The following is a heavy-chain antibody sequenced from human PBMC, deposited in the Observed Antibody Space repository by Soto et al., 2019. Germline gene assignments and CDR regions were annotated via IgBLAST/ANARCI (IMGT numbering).Heavy chain of an antibody. D-gene: IGHD3-10*01. CDR3: ASSYGSGRSPFDS. J-gene: IGHJ4*02. Sequence: QVQLVQSGAEVKKPGSSVKVSCKASGDTFSFYTLNWIRQAPGQGFEWVGRVNPILAMSSSAHKFQGRVTMSAHNSPGTAYMALPRLLSADTAVSSCASSYGSGRSPFDSWGQGTLVTVAS. V-gene: IGHV1-69*02. CDR2: VNPILAMS. CDR1: GDTFSFYT.